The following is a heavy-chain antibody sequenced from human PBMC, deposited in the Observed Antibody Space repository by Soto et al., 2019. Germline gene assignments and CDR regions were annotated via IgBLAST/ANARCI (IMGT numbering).Heavy chain of an antibody. J-gene: IGHJ6*02. V-gene: IGHV3-30*03. Sequence: QVQLVESGGGEVQPGTSLRLSCIASGFIFSNNGMHWVRQAPGKGLEWVALVSHDGRKTFYADSVKGRLTIYRDNSKNTVYLHMNHLRPEHTAVYRCARDLRQGASGATVYGMDVWGQGTTVTVSS. CDR2: VSHDGRKT. CDR1: GFIFSNNG. D-gene: IGHD7-27*01. CDR3: ARDLRQGASGATVYGMDV.